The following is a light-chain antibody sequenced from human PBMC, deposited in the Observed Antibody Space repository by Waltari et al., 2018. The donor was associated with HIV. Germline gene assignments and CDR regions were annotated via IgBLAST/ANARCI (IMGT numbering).Light chain of an antibody. V-gene: IGLV1-44*01. CDR1: SSNIGSNT. Sequence: QSVLTQPPSASGTPGQRVTLSCSGRSSNIGSNTVNWYQQLPGTAPKLLIYSNNQRPSGVPDRFSGSKSGTSASLAISGLQSEDEADYYCAAWDDSLNGYVFGTGTKVTVL. CDR3: AAWDDSLNGYV. J-gene: IGLJ1*01. CDR2: SNN.